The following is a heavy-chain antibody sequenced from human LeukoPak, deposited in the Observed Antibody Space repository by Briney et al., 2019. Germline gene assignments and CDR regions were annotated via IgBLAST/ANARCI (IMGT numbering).Heavy chain of an antibody. CDR3: ARAIIGPAPDYYSSGWYYFDY. V-gene: IGHV3-53*01. Sequence: PGGSLRLSCAASGFTVSSNYMSWVRQAPGKGLEWVSVIYSGGSTYYADSVKGRFTISRDNSKNTLYLQMNSLRAEDTAVYYCARAIIGPAPDYYSSGWYYFDYWGQGTLVTVSS. CDR2: IYSGGST. J-gene: IGHJ4*02. CDR1: GFTVSSNY. D-gene: IGHD6-19*01.